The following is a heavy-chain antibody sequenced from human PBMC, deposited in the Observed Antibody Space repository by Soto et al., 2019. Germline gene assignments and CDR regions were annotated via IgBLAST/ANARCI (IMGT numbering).Heavy chain of an antibody. CDR3: ARRLFSSSWPLYFDF. D-gene: IGHD6-13*01. CDR2: IYYSGNT. Sequence: PSETLSLTCTVSGGSISSSSYYWGWIRQPPGKGLEWIGSIYYSGNTYYNPSLKSRVTISVDTSKNQFSLKLSPVTAADTAVYYCARRLFSSSWPLYFDFWGQGTLVTVSS. V-gene: IGHV4-39*01. J-gene: IGHJ4*02. CDR1: GGSISSSSYY.